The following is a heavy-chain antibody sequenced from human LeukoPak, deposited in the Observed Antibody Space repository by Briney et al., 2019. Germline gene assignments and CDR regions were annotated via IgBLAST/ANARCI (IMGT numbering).Heavy chain of an antibody. Sequence: PGGSLRLSCAASGFTFSNYGMHWVRQAPGKGREWVASIRYDGSKKYYGDSVKGRFTISRDNSKNTLYLQMNSLRAEDTAVYYCAKKTIVGATVDAFDIWGQGTMVTVSS. D-gene: IGHD1-26*01. CDR1: GFTFSNYG. V-gene: IGHV3-30*02. J-gene: IGHJ3*02. CDR3: AKKTIVGATVDAFDI. CDR2: IRYDGSKK.